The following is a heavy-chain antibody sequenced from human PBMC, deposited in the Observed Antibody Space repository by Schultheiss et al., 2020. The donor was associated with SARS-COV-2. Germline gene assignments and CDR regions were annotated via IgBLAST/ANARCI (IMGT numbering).Heavy chain of an antibody. D-gene: IGHD2-2*02. Sequence: GGSLRLSCAASGFTFSSYGMHWVRQAPGKGLEWVAVISYDGSNKYYADSVKGRFTISRDNSKNTLYLQMNSLRAEDTAVYYCARVGVVVPAAIRVYYYYYMDVWGKVTTVTVSS. J-gene: IGHJ6*03. CDR1: GFTFSSYG. CDR3: ARVGVVVPAAIRVYYYYYMDV. V-gene: IGHV3-30*03. CDR2: ISYDGSNK.